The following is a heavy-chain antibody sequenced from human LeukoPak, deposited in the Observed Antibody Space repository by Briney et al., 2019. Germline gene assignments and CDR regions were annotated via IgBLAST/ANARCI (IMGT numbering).Heavy chain of an antibody. J-gene: IGHJ4*02. CDR2: VYYGRSP. D-gene: IGHD6-25*01. V-gene: IGHV4-39*02. CDR3: ARSSGTGTFSY. Sequence: SETLSLTCTVPGDSISRSTYYWAWIRQPPGKGLEWIGSVYYGRSPYFNPSLESRATISVDTSKNHFSLKMSSVTAADTAVYYCARSSGTGTFSYWGQGTLVTVSS. CDR1: GDSISRSTYY.